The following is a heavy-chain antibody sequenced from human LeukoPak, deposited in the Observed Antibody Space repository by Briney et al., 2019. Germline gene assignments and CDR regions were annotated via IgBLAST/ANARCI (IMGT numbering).Heavy chain of an antibody. CDR2: ISSSISYI. J-gene: IGHJ3*02. V-gene: IGHV3-21*01. Sequence: GGSLRLSCAAAGFTFSSYSMNWVRQAPGKGLEWVSSISSSISYIYYADSVKGRFTISRDNAKNSLHLQMNSLRAEDTAVYYCARSGRDGYNLDAFDIWGQGTMVTISS. D-gene: IGHD5-24*01. CDR3: ARSGRDGYNLDAFDI. CDR1: GFTFSSYS.